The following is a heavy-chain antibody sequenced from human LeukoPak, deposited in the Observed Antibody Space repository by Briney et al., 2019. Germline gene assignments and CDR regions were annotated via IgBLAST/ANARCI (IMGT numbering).Heavy chain of an antibody. CDR1: GFTLRSYV. CDR2: ISGSGDST. CDR3: AKEARYYDILTVYYYYYMDV. J-gene: IGHJ6*03. D-gene: IGHD3-9*01. Sequence: GGSLRLSCVASGFTLRSYVMNWVRQTPGKGLEWVSSISGSGDSTFNADSVKGRFSISRDNSKNTLYLQMNSLRAEDTAVYYCAKEARYYDILTVYYYYYMDVWGKGTTVTVSS. V-gene: IGHV3-23*01.